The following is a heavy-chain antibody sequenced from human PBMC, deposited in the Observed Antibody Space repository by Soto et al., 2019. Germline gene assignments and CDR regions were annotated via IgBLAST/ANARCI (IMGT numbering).Heavy chain of an antibody. V-gene: IGHV3-30*18. Sequence: PWGSLRLSCAASGFTFSSYGMHWFRQAPGKGLEWVAVISYDGSNKYYADSVKGRFTISRDNSKNTLYLQMNSMRAEDTAVYYCAKDRGRGIVVVPAAMYYYYGMDVWGQGTTVTVSS. J-gene: IGHJ6*02. D-gene: IGHD2-2*01. CDR3: AKDRGRGIVVVPAAMYYYYGMDV. CDR1: GFTFSSYG. CDR2: ISYDGSNK.